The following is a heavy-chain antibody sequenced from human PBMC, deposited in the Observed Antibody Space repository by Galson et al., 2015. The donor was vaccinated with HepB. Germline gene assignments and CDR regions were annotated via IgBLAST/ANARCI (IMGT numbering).Heavy chain of an antibody. CDR3: ARGGSSYYYYMDV. V-gene: IGHV1-69*04. Sequence: SVKVSCKASGGTFSSYAISWVRQAPGQGLEWMGRIIPILGIANYAQKFQGRVTITADKSTSTAYMELSSLRSEDTAVYYCARGGSSYYYYMDVWGKGTTVTVSS. CDR1: GGTFSSYA. J-gene: IGHJ6*03. D-gene: IGHD6-6*01. CDR2: IIPILGIA.